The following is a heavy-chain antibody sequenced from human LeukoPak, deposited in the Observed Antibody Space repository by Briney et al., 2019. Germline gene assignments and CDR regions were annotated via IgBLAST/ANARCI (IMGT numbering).Heavy chain of an antibody. D-gene: IGHD3-9*01. CDR3: ARGLGVGWLGTRQNWFDP. V-gene: IGHV1-2*02. J-gene: IGHJ5*02. CDR2: INPNSGGT. CDR1: GYTFTGYY. Sequence: ASVKVSCKASGYTFTGYYMHWVRQAPGQGLEWMGWINPNSGGTNYAQKFQGRVTMTRDTSISTAYMELSRLRSDDTAVYYCARGLGVGWLGTRQNWFDPWGQGTLVTVSS.